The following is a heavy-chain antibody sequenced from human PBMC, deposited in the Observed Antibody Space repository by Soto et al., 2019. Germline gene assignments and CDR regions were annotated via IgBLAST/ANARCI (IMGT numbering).Heavy chain of an antibody. J-gene: IGHJ4*02. CDR1: GYTFTSYD. D-gene: IGHD3-22*01. Sequence: ASVKVSCKASGYTFTSYDINWVRQATGQGLEWMGWMNPNSGNTGYAQKFQGRVTMTRNTSISTAYMELSSLRSEDTAVYYCARGDYDSSGYYGAWGYWGQGTLVTVSS. CDR3: ARGDYDSSGYYGAWGY. V-gene: IGHV1-8*01. CDR2: MNPNSGNT.